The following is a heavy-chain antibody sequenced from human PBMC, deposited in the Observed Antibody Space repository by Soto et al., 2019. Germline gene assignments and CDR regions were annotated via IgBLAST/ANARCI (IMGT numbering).Heavy chain of an antibody. D-gene: IGHD3-3*01. CDR1: GFTFSSYA. V-gene: IGHV3-23*01. Sequence: GRSLRLSCAASGFTFSSYAMSWVRQAPGKGLEWVSAISGSGGSTYYADSVKGRFTISRDNSKSTLYLQMNSLRAEDTAVYYWAKFFSASLFWSVYHGGNVVFIIWGKGKMVTVSS. CDR3: AKFFSASLFWSVYHGGNVVFII. CDR2: ISGSGGST. J-gene: IGHJ3*02.